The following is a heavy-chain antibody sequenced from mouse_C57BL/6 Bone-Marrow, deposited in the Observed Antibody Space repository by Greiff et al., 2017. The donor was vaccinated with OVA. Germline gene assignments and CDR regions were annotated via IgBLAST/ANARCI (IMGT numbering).Heavy chain of an antibody. CDR1: GFTFTSYW. V-gene: IGHV1-72*01. Sequence: QVQLQQPGAELVKPGASVKLSCKASGFTFTSYWMHWVKQRPGRGLGWIGRIDPNSGGTKYNEKFKSKATLTVDKPSSTAYMQLSSLTSEDSAVYYCAREGGWLSHWYFDVWGTGTTVTVSS. D-gene: IGHD2-3*01. CDR2: IDPNSGGT. CDR3: AREGGWLSHWYFDV. J-gene: IGHJ1*03.